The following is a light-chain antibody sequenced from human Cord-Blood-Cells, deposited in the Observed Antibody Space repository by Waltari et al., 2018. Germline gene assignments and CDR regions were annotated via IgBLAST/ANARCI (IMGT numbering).Light chain of an antibody. J-gene: IGLJ3*02. CDR3: CSYAGSYTRV. CDR1: SSDVGGSNY. Sequence: QSALTQPRSVSGSPGQSVTISCTGTSSDVGGSNYVSWYQQHPGKAPKLMIYDVSKRPSGVPDRFSGSKSGNTASLTISGLQAEDEAYYYCCSYAGSYTRVFGGGTKLTVL. CDR2: DVS. V-gene: IGLV2-11*01.